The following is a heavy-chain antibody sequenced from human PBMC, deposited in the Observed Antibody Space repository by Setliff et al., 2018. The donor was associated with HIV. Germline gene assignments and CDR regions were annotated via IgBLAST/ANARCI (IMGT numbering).Heavy chain of an antibody. CDR3: ATDNKEGVGTPYYFDY. J-gene: IGHJ4*02. Sequence: ASVKVSCKVSGYTLTKLSMHWVRQAPEKGLEWMGGFDPELGETFFAQNFRGRLTMTQDTSTDTAYMELTSLRSDDTAMYYCATDNKEGVGTPYYFDYWGQGTQVTVSS. D-gene: IGHD1-26*01. CDR2: FDPELGET. CDR1: GYTLTKLS. V-gene: IGHV1-24*01.